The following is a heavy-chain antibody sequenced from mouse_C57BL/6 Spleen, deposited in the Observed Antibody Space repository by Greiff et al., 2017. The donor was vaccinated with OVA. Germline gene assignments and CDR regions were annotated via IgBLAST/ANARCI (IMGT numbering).Heavy chain of an antibody. CDR1: GYAFSSSW. CDR3: ARVTTNYFDD. J-gene: IGHJ2*01. V-gene: IGHV1-82*01. CDR2: IYPGGGDT. Sequence: QVQLQQSGPELVKPGASVKISCKASGYAFSSSWMNWVKQRPGRGLEWIGRIYPGGGDTNYNGKFKGKATLTADKSSSTAYMQLSSLTSEDSAVYFCARVTTNYFDDWGQGTTLTVSS. D-gene: IGHD1-1*01.